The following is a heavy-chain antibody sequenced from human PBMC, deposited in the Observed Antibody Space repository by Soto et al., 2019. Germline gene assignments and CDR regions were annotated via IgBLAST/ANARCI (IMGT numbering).Heavy chain of an antibody. CDR3: SRRSASSGLDY. D-gene: IGHD1-26*01. Sequence: ASVKVSCKASGYTFTGYYMHWVRQAPGQGLEWMGWINPNSGGTNYAQKFQGRVTMTRDTSISTAYMELSRLRSDDTAAYYCSRRSASSGLDYCGQVTVVTVSS. J-gene: IGHJ4*02. V-gene: IGHV1-2*02. CDR1: GYTFTGYY. CDR2: INPNSGGT.